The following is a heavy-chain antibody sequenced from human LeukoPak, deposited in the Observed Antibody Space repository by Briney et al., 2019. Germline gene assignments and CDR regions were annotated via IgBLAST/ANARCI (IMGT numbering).Heavy chain of an antibody. J-gene: IGHJ6*03. Sequence: GGALRLSCAASGFIFSSYWMTWVRQAPGRAREWVGNIKQDGSEKYYLESEKGRFTISRDNAKNSLYLQMNSLRAEDTTVYYCAREIVSSSSRGYFYYMDVWGKGTTVTVSS. CDR1: GFIFSSYW. CDR3: AREIVSSSSRGYFYYMDV. V-gene: IGHV3-7*01. CDR2: IKQDGSEK. D-gene: IGHD6-6*01.